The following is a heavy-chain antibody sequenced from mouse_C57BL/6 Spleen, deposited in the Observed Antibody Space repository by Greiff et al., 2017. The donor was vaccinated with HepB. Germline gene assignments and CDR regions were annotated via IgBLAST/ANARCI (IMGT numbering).Heavy chain of an antibody. D-gene: IGHD1-1*01. CDR2: IYPGDGDT. J-gene: IGHJ4*01. CDR3: ARWDYGSSYGAMDY. Sequence: VKLVESGPELVKPGASVKISCKASGYAFSSSWMNWVKQRPGKGLEWIGRIYPGDGDTNYNGKFKGKATLTADKSSSTAYMQLSSLTSEDSAVYFCARWDYGSSYGAMDYWGQGTSVTVSS. V-gene: IGHV1-82*01. CDR1: GYAFSSSW.